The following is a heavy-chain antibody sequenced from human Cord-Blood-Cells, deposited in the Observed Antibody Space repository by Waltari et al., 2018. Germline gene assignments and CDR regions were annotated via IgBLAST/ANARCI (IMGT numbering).Heavy chain of an antibody. CDR1: GFTFSSYA. J-gene: IGHJ5*02. D-gene: IGHD1-26*01. Sequence: QVQLVESGGGVVQPGRSLRLSCAASGFTFSSYATHWVPPAPGKGLEWVAVISYDGSNKYYADSVKGRFTISRDNSKNTLYLQMNSLRAEDTAVYYCARGDSGSYYRWFDPWGQGTLVTVSS. CDR2: ISYDGSNK. V-gene: IGHV3-30-3*01. CDR3: ARGDSGSYYRWFDP.